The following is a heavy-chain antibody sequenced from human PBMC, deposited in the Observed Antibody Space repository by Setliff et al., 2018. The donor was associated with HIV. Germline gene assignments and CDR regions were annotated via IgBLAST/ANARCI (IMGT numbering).Heavy chain of an antibody. Sequence: ETLSLTCGVFGGSFSNYFWTWMRQPPGKGLEWIGEFRLSGGTNYNYNPSLETRVTISVDTSKNQFSLKLNSVTAADTAFYYCAGGRADAWEVLDSWGQGTLVTVSS. V-gene: IGHV4-34*01. J-gene: IGHJ4*02. D-gene: IGHD1-26*01. CDR1: GGSFSNYF. CDR3: AGGRADAWEVLDS. CDR2: FRLSGGT.